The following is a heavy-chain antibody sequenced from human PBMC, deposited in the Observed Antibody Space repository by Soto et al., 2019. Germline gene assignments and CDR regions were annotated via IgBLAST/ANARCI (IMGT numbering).Heavy chain of an antibody. V-gene: IGHV1-46*01. J-gene: IGHJ4*02. CDR2: INPNGGGT. Sequence: QVQLVQSGAEVKKPGASVKVSCKASGYTFTHYYMHWVRQAPGQGLEWMGIINPNGGGTTYAQTFRAGFTMTRGTSTSTVYMELSSLRSEDSAVYYCATSVNTAMAFDFWGQGTLVTVSS. D-gene: IGHD5-18*01. CDR1: GYTFTHYY. CDR3: ATSVNTAMAFDF.